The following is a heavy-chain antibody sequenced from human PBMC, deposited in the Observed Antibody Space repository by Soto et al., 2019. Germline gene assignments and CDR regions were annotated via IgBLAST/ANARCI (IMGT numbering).Heavy chain of an antibody. CDR1: GFSLSTSGAG. CDR2: VYWDDDK. Sequence: SGPTLVNPTQTLTLTCTFPGFSLSTSGAGVGWIRRPPPKALEWLAVVYWDDDKRYSPSLKSRLTITKDTSTNQVVLKMTNMDPVDTATYYCAYRLYAGWLTGSYYDYWGPGTLVTVSS. D-gene: IGHD7-27*01. V-gene: IGHV2-5*02. J-gene: IGHJ4*02. CDR3: AYRLYAGWLTGSYYDY.